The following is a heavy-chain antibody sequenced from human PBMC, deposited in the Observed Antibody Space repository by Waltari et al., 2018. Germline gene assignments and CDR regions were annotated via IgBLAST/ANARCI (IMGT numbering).Heavy chain of an antibody. CDR3: ARGRGAVAGTGNNWFDP. J-gene: IGHJ5*02. D-gene: IGHD6-19*01. CDR2: INHSGST. Sequence: QVQLQQWGAGLLKPSETLSLTCAVFGGSFNDYYWGWIRQPPGKGLEWIGEINHSGSTHYNPSLKSRVTGPVDTSKNQFSLKLRSVTAADTAVYYCARGRGAVAGTGNNWFDPWGQGTLVTVSS. V-gene: IGHV4-34*01. CDR1: GGSFNDYY.